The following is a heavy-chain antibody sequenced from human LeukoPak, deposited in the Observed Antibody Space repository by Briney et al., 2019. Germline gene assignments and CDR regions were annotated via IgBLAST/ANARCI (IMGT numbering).Heavy chain of an antibody. CDR2: ISSSSSYI. CDR1: GFTFSSYS. Sequence: GGSLRLSCAASGFTFSSYSMNWVRQAPGKGLEWVSSISSSSSYIYYADSVKGRFTISKDNAKNSLYLQMNSLRAEDTAVYYCARDGYSSSRTDWYFDLWGRGTLVTVSS. J-gene: IGHJ2*01. V-gene: IGHV3-21*01. CDR3: ARDGYSSSRTDWYFDL. D-gene: IGHD6-6*01.